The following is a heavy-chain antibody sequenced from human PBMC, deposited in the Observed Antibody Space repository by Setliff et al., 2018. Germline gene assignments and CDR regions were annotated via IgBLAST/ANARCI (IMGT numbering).Heavy chain of an antibody. CDR1: GFTFDDYA. V-gene: IGHV3-9*01. J-gene: IGHJ4*02. D-gene: IGHD5-12*01. Sequence: GGSLRLSCAASGFTFDDYAMHWVRQVPGKGLEWVSGISWKTGTISYADSVKGRFTVSRDNAANSVSLRMSSLSPEDTAVYFCARDVLSYTAYHWLNFWGPGALVTVSS. CDR3: ARDVLSYTAYHWLNF. CDR2: ISWKTGTI.